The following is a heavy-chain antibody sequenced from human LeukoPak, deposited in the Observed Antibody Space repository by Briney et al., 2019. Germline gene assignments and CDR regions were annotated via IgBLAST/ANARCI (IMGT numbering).Heavy chain of an antibody. D-gene: IGHD3-22*01. J-gene: IGHJ3*02. CDR2: INPNSGGT. Sequence: ASVKVSCKASGYTFTGYYMHWVRQAPGQGLEWMGWINPNSGGTNYAQKFQGRVTMTRDTSISTAYMELSRLRSDDTAVYYCASPYYYDSSGGAFDIWGQGAMVTVSS. CDR3: ASPYYYDSSGGAFDI. V-gene: IGHV1-2*02. CDR1: GYTFTGYY.